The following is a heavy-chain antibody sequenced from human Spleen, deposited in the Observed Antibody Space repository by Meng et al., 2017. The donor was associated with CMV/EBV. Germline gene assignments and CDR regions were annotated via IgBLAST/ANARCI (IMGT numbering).Heavy chain of an antibody. J-gene: IGHJ6*02. CDR1: GFTFSSFA. V-gene: IGHV3-15*01. CDR3: NDYYSMDV. Sequence: GGSLRLSCAASGFTFSSFAMSWVRQAPGKGLEWVGRIKSRSDGATTDYAAPVKGRFTISRDDSKSTLYLQMNNLKTEDTAVYYCNDYYSMDVWGPGTTVTVSS. CDR2: IKSRSDGATT.